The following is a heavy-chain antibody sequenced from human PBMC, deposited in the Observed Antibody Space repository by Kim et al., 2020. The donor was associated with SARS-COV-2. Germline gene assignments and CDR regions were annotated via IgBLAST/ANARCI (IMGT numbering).Heavy chain of an antibody. D-gene: IGHD6-19*01. J-gene: IGHJ4*02. V-gene: IGHV1-69*02. CDR2: A. Sequence: ANYAQKFQGRVTITADKSTSTAYMELSSLRSEDTAVYYCARGAYSSGSDYWGQGTLVTVSS. CDR3: ARGAYSSGSDY.